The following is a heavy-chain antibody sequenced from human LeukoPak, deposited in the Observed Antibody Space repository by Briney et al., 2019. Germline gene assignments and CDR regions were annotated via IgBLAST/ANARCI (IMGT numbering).Heavy chain of an antibody. CDR1: GFTFDAFI. V-gene: IGHV3-23*01. CDR3: AKTSLSDPSGHYYYMDV. Sequence: GGSLRLSCAASGFTFDAFILTWVRQTPQKGLEWVATISGSGSTTDYAGSMQGRFIVSRDNFKKTLFLQLNNLRIEDTALYYCAKTSLSDPSGHYYYMDVWGKGTTVTVSS. D-gene: IGHD3-3*01. CDR2: ISGSGSTT. J-gene: IGHJ6*03.